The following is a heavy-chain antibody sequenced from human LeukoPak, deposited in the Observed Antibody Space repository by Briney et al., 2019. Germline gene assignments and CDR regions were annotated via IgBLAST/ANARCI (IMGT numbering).Heavy chain of an antibody. V-gene: IGHV3-33*01. CDR2: IWYDGSNK. J-gene: IGHJ4*02. CDR3: ARDRGHGATLGDY. CDR1: GFTFSSYG. D-gene: IGHD7-27*01. Sequence: PGGSLRLSCAASGFTFSSYGMHWVRQAPGKGLEWVAVIWYDGSNKYYGDSVKGRFTISRDNSKKTLYLQMNSLRAEDTAVYYCARDRGHGATLGDYWGQGTLVTVSS.